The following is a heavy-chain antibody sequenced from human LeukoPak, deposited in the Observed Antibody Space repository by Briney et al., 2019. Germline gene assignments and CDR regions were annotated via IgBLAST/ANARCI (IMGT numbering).Heavy chain of an antibody. Sequence: PSETLSLTCTVSGGSINNYYWSWIRQPPGKGLEWIGYIYYSGNTNYNPSLKSRVTISVDTSKNQFSLKLSSVTAADTAVYYCARDNSAVTGYFDYWGQGTLVTVSS. V-gene: IGHV4-59*01. CDR3: ARDNSAVTGYFDY. CDR1: GGSINNYY. CDR2: IYYSGNT. D-gene: IGHD6-19*01. J-gene: IGHJ4*02.